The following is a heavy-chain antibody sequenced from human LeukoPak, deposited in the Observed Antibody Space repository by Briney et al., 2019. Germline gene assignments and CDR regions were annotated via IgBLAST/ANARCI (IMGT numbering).Heavy chain of an antibody. V-gene: IGHV3-9*01. J-gene: IGHJ4*02. Sequence: PGGSLRLSCAVSGFTFDDYAMHWVRQVPGKGLEWVAGISWNSDTRGYVDPVKGRFTISRDNSKNSLYLQMNSLRTEDTALYYCAKGTVVVIGPLDYWGQGTLVTVSS. D-gene: IGHD3-22*01. CDR3: AKGTVVVIGPLDY. CDR2: ISWNSDTR. CDR1: GFTFDDYA.